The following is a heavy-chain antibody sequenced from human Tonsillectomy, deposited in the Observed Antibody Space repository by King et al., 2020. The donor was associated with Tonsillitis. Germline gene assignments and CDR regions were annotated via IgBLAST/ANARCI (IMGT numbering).Heavy chain of an antibody. V-gene: IGHV3-7*01. CDR1: GFTFSSYW. D-gene: IGHD2-8*01. CDR3: ARDGNFNDCTYSYDAFDI. Sequence: VQLVESGGGLVQPGGSLRLSCAASGFTFSSYWMTWVRQAPGKGLEWVANIRQDGTQKHYVDSVEGRFTISRDNAKNSLYLQMNTLRAEDTAVYYCARDGNFNDCTYSYDAFDIWGQGTMVTVSS. CDR2: IRQDGTQK. J-gene: IGHJ3*02.